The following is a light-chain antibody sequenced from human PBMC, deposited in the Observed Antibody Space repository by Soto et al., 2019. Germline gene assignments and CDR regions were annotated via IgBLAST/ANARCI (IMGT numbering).Light chain of an antibody. Sequence: EIVLTQSSATLSLSPGESATLSCRARQSVFNSLAWYQQKPGQAPRLLIYASNKAAVIPARFSGSGSGTDFTLTISSLEPEDFAVYYRQQRNGWPLTFGGGTKVDIK. CDR1: QSVFNS. V-gene: IGKV3-11*01. CDR3: QQRNGWPLT. J-gene: IGKJ4*01. CDR2: AS.